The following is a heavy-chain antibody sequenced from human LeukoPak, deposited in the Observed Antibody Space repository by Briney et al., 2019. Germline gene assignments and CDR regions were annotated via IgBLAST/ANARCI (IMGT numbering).Heavy chain of an antibody. J-gene: IGHJ5*02. D-gene: IGHD4-17*01. CDR1: GFTFGDYA. CDR2: ISSSGSTI. Sequence: GGSLRLSCTASGFTFGDYAMSWVRQAPGKGLEWVSYISSSGSTIYYADSVKGRFTISRDNAKNSLYLQMNSLRAEDTAVYYCARAATVTTLWSPKNNWFDPWGQGTLVTVSS. V-gene: IGHV3-48*03. CDR3: ARAATVTTLWSPKNNWFDP.